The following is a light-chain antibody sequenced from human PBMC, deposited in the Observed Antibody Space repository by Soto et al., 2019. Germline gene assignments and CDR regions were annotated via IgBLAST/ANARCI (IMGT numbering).Light chain of an antibody. CDR1: QSISSF. V-gene: IGKV3-20*01. J-gene: IGKJ1*01. Sequence: EIVLTQSPGTLSLSPGERATLSCRASQSISSFLAWYQQKPGQAPRLLIYGASSRATGIPDRFTGSGSGTDFTLTISRLEPEDFAVFYCHQYGSSPQTFGQGTKVDI. CDR2: GAS. CDR3: HQYGSSPQT.